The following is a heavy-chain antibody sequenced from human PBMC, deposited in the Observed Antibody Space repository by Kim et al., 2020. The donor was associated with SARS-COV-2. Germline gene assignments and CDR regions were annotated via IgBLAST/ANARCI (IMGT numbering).Heavy chain of an antibody. Sequence: TPSFQGQVTVSAAKSISTAYLQWSSLKASDTAMYYCARPLSTNHIVGFDYWGQGTLVTVSS. V-gene: IGHV5-51*01. J-gene: IGHJ4*02. D-gene: IGHD1-26*01. CDR3: ARPLSTNHIVGFDY.